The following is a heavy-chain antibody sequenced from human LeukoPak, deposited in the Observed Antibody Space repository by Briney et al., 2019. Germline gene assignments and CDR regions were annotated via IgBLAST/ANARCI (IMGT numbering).Heavy chain of an antibody. CDR3: ASPVIIAAAGRAFDY. J-gene: IGHJ4*02. V-gene: IGHV3-30-3*01. CDR1: GFTFSSYA. D-gene: IGHD6-13*01. Sequence: GGSLRLSCAASGFTFSSYAMHWVRQAPGKGLEWVAVISYDGSNKYYADSVKGRFTISRDNSKNTLYLQMNSLRAEDTAVYYCASPVIIAAAGRAFDYWGQGTLVTVSS. CDR2: ISYDGSNK.